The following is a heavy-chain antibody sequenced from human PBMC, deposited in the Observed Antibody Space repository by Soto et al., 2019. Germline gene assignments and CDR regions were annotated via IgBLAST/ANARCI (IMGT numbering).Heavy chain of an antibody. Sequence: QVQLQESGPGLVTPSQTLSLTCTVSGGSISSDNYFWSWIRQHPGKGLEWIGYIDYIGRAYYNPSLKSRVATSVDTSKNQFSLRLSSVTVADTATYYCAREVKSAAASDEFDIWGQVTVVTVSS. D-gene: IGHD2-15*01. CDR3: AREVKSAAASDEFDI. J-gene: IGHJ3*02. CDR2: IDYIGRA. CDR1: GGSISSDNYF. V-gene: IGHV4-31*03.